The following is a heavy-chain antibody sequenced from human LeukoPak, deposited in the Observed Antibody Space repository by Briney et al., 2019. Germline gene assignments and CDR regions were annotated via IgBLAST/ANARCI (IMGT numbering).Heavy chain of an antibody. CDR3: ARDATIVVVAARAFDI. CDR1: GFTFTNAW. Sequence: GGSLRLSCVVSGFTFTNAWMSWVRQAPGKGLEWVGRIKSKTDGGTTDSAAPVKGRFTISRDDSKNTVYLQMNSLRAEDTAVSYCARDATIVVVAARAFDIWGQGTMVTVSS. D-gene: IGHD2-15*01. V-gene: IGHV3-15*01. J-gene: IGHJ3*02. CDR2: IKSKTDGGTT.